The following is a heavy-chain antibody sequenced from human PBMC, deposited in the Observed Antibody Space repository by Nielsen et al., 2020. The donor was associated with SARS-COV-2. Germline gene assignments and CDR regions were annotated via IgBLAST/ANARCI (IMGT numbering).Heavy chain of an antibody. CDR3: ASVGIVVVTAPCDY. D-gene: IGHD2-21*02. J-gene: IGHJ4*02. CDR2: ISGSGGST. CDR1: GFTFSSYA. Sequence: GESLKISCAASGFTFSSYAMSWFRQAPGKGLEWVSAISGSGGSTYYADSVKGRFTISRDNSKNTLYLQMNSLRAEDTAVYYCASVGIVVVTAPCDYWGQGTLVTVSS. V-gene: IGHV3-23*01.